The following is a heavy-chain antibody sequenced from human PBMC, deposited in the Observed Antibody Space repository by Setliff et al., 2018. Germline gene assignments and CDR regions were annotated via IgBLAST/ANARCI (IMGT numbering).Heavy chain of an antibody. D-gene: IGHD2-2*01. CDR3: ARGRMRGSCSGPSCTYDPFDI. Sequence: KPSETLSLTCTVSGGSVSSASHYWGWIRQAPGKGMEWIGSVYYSGYTYYKPSLQSRVTMSVDTSKNQFSLKLTSVTAADTAVYYCARGRMRGSCSGPSCTYDPFDIWGQGTPVTVSS. V-gene: IGHV4-39*07. CDR1: GGSVSSASHY. J-gene: IGHJ3*02. CDR2: VYYSGYT.